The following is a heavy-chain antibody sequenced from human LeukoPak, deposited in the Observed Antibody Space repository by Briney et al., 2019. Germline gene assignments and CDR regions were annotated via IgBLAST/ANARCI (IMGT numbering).Heavy chain of an antibody. D-gene: IGHD1-26*01. Sequence: GGSLRLSCAASGFTFSSYNMNWVRQAPGKGLEWVSSITTSSSYIYYADSVKGRFTISRDNAKNSLYLQMNSLRAEDTAVYYCAREPRSYGFDYWGQGTLVTVSS. CDR2: ITTSSSYI. J-gene: IGHJ4*02. V-gene: IGHV3-21*01. CDR3: AREPRSYGFDY. CDR1: GFTFSSYN.